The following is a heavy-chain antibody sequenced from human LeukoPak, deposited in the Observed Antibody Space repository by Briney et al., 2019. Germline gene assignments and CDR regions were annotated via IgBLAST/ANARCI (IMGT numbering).Heavy chain of an antibody. V-gene: IGHV3-74*01. CDR3: ATAVPTTGGY. Sequence: GGSLRLSCAASGFTFSSYWMHWVRHGPGKGLVWVSRINTDGSSTSYADSVKGRFTISRDNAKNTLYLLMNSLRAEDTAVYYCATAVPTTGGYWGQGTLVTVSS. CDR1: GFTFSSYW. CDR2: INTDGSST. J-gene: IGHJ4*02. D-gene: IGHD4-11*01.